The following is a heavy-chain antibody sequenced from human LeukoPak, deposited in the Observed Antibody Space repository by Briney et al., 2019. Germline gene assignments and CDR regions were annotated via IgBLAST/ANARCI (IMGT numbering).Heavy chain of an antibody. J-gene: IGHJ6*03. V-gene: IGHV1-8*01. CDR1: GYTFTSYD. CDR2: MNPNSGNT. CDR3: ARGISGSSVYYYYYMDV. D-gene: IGHD1-26*01. Sequence: ASVKVSCKASGYTFTSYDINWVRQATGQGLEWMGWMNPNSGNTGYAQKFQGRVTMTRNTSISTAHMELSSLRSEDTAVYYCARGISGSSVYYYYYMDVWGKGTTVTVSS.